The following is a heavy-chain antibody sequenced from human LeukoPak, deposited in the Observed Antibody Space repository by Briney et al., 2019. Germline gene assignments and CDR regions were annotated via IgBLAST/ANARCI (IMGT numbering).Heavy chain of an antibody. J-gene: IGHJ6*01. CDR3: ARGGSSSGSYYYGVDA. CDR2: INPNSGDT. CDR1: GYTFSGNY. V-gene: IGHV1-2*02. D-gene: IGHD3-10*01. Sequence: ASVKVSCKTSGYTFSGNYIYWVRQPPGQGLDGMGWINPNSGDTNYAQKFQGRVTMTRDTSISTAYMDLSSLISDDTAVYYCARGGSSSGSYYYGVDAWGQGTTVTVSS.